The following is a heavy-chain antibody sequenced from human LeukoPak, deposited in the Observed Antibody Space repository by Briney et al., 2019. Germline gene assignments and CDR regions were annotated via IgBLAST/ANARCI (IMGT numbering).Heavy chain of an antibody. Sequence: GGSLRLSCAASGFTFSSYAMSWVRQAPGKGLEWVSAISGSGGSTYYAGSVKGRFTISRDTSKNTLYLQMNSLRAEDTAVYYCAKVRLRYSSRDYFDYWGQGTLVTVSS. D-gene: IGHD6-13*01. CDR1: GFTFSSYA. CDR3: AKVRLRYSSRDYFDY. V-gene: IGHV3-23*01. CDR2: ISGSGGST. J-gene: IGHJ4*02.